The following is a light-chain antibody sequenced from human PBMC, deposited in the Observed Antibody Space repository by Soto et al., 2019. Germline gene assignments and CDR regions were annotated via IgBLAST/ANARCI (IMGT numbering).Light chain of an antibody. J-gene: IGKJ5*01. CDR3: QQYGSSPFT. Sequence: ELVLMQSPGTLSLSPGERATLSCRASQSVSSTYLSWYQQKPGQTPRLLIYGASSRATGIPDRFSGSGSGTDFTLTISRLEPEDFAVYYCQQYGSSPFTFGQGTRLEIK. V-gene: IGKV3-20*01. CDR2: GAS. CDR1: QSVSSTY.